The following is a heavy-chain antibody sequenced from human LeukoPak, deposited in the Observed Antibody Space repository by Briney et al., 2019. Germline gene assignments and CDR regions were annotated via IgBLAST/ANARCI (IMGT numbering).Heavy chain of an antibody. CDR2: IKLKTEGGTT. J-gene: IGHJ5*02. CDR1: GFTFTDAW. CDR3: TTIPATVPT. D-gene: IGHD4-17*01. Sequence: AGESLRLSCAASGFTFTDAWMTWVRQAPGKGLEGVARIKLKTEGGTTDYTAPVKGRFTISRDDSKNTLYLQMNSLKTEDTAIYYCTTIPATVPTWGQGTLVTVSS. V-gene: IGHV3-15*01.